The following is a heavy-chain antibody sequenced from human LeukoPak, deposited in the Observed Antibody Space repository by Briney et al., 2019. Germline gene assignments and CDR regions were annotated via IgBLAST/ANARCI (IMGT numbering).Heavy chain of an antibody. J-gene: IGHJ4*02. D-gene: IGHD2-2*01. CDR2: INHSGST. Sequence: SETLSLTCAVYGGSFSGYYWSWIRQPPGKGLEWIGEINHSGSTNYNPSLKSRVTISVDTSKNQFSLKLSSVTAADTAVYYCASLCSSTSCLSPPFDYWGQGTLVTVSS. CDR1: GGSFSGYY. CDR3: ASLCSSTSCLSPPFDY. V-gene: IGHV4-34*01.